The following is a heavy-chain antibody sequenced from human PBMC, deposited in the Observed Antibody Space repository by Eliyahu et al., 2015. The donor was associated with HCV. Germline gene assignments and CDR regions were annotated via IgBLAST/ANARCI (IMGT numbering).Heavy chain of an antibody. V-gene: IGHV4-34*01. CDR1: GGSFSDYX. D-gene: IGHD3-22*01. CDR3: ARGLIHITMIVVVMIPNALGAFDI. CDR2: INHRGST. J-gene: IGHJ3*02. Sequence: QVQLQQWGAGLLKPSETLSLTCGVHGGSFSDYXWNWIRXXPGKGLEWIGEINHRGSTNYNPSLKSRVTMSVDTSKKQFSLRLRSVTAADTAVYYCARGLIHITMIVVVMIPNALGAFDIWGQGTMVTVSS.